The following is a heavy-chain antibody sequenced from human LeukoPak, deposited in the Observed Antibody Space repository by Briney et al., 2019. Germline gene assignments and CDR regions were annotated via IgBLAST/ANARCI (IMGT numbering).Heavy chain of an antibody. CDR3: AKVRDSSGYYSWFDP. CDR2: ISGSGGST. J-gene: IGHJ5*02. D-gene: IGHD3-22*01. CDR1: GFTFSSYA. V-gene: IGHV3-23*01. Sequence: PGGSLRLSCAASGFTFSSYAMSWVRQAPGKRLEWVSAISGSGGSTYYANSLRGRFTISRDNSKNTLYLEINNLRAEDTAIYYCAKVRDSSGYYSWFDPWGQGTLVTVSS.